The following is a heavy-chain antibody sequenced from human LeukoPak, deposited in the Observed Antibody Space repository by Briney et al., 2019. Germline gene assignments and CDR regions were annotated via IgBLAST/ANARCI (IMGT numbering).Heavy chain of an antibody. CDR1: GFTVSGNY. Sequence: PGGSLRLSCAASGFTVSGNYMSWVRQAPGKGLEWVSVIYTAGSTYNADSVKGRFTISRDKSTNTLYLQMNTLRAEDTAVYFCAGGNSWPGLSYWGQGTLLTVSS. J-gene: IGHJ4*02. CDR2: IYTAGST. V-gene: IGHV3-53*01. CDR3: AGGNSWPGLSY. D-gene: IGHD6-13*01.